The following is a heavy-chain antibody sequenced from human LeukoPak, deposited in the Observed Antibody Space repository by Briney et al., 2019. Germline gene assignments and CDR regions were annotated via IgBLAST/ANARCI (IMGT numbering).Heavy chain of an antibody. CDR2: ISGSGGST. J-gene: IGHJ4*02. CDR1: GFTFSSYA. CDR3: AKVGSPFCSGGSCYYFDY. D-gene: IGHD2-15*01. Sequence: GGSLRLSCAASGFTFSSYAMSWVRQAPGKGLEWVSAISGSGGSTYYADSVKGRFTISRDNSKNTLYLQMNCLRAEDTAVYYCAKVGSPFCSGGSCYYFDYWGQGTLVTVSS. V-gene: IGHV3-23*01.